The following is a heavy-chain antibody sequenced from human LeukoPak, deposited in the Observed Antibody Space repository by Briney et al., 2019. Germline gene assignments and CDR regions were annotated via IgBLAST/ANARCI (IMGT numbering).Heavy chain of an antibody. CDR3: AKIAARQNGY. CDR1: GFTFSSYG. CDR2: IRYDGSNK. V-gene: IGHV3-30*02. D-gene: IGHD6-6*01. J-gene: IGHJ4*02. Sequence: PGGSLRLSCAASGFTFSSYGMHWVRQASGKGLEWVAFIRYDGSNKYYADSVKGRFTISRDNSKNTLYLQMNSLRAEDTAVYYCAKIAARQNGYWGQGTLVTVSS.